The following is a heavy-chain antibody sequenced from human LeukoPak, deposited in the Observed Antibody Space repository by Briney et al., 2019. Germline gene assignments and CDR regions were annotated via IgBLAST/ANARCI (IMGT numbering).Heavy chain of an antibody. J-gene: IGHJ4*02. D-gene: IGHD3-10*01. V-gene: IGHV4-61*01. Sequence: PSETLSLTCTVSGGSVSSGSYYWSWIRRPPGKGLEWIGYIYYSGSTNYNPSLKSRVTISVDTSKNQFSLKLSSVTAADTAVYYCAREYYYGSGSYYTYFFDYWGQGTLVTVSS. CDR3: AREYYYGSGSYYTYFFDY. CDR2: IYYSGST. CDR1: GGSVSSGSYY.